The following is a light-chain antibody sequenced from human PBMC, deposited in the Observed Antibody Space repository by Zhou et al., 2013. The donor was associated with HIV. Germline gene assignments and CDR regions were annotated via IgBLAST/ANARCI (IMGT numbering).Light chain of an antibody. V-gene: IGKV1-13*02. J-gene: IGKJ5*01. CDR1: QGIRSA. CDR3: QQSYSTPRT. Sequence: IQMTQSPSSLSASVGDRVTITCRASQGIRSALAWYQQKPGKAPKLLIYDASTLESGVPLRFSGSGSGTDFTLTISSLQSEDFATYYCQQSYSTPRTFGQGTRLEIK. CDR2: DAS.